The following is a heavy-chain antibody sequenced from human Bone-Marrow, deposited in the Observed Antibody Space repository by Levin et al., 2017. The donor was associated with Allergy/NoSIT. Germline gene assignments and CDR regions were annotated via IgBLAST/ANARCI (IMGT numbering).Heavy chain of an antibody. CDR1: GFNFDDYA. Sequence: GGSLRLSCVISGFNFDDYAMHWVRQAPGKGLEWVSGISWNSDRITYADSVKGRFTISRDNAKNSLYLQMNSLRAEDTALYYCAKELRWDIVVLPGTKRKEAFDVWGQGTMVTVSS. J-gene: IGHJ3*01. CDR2: ISWNSDRI. D-gene: IGHD2-2*01. V-gene: IGHV3-9*01. CDR3: AKELRWDIVVLPGTKRKEAFDV.